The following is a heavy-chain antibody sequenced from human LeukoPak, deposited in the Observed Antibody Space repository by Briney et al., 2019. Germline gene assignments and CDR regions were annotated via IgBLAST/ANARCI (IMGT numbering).Heavy chain of an antibody. CDR2: IYSGGST. CDR3: ARDEIVPPGIFNFDY. D-gene: IGHD2-2*01. J-gene: IGHJ4*02. V-gene: IGHV3-53*01. Sequence: GGSLRLSCAASGFNYSSYTMSWVRQAPGKGLEWVSVIYSGGSTSYADSVKGRFTISRDNSKNTLFLQMNSLRAEDTAVYYCARDEIVPPGIFNFDYWGQGAQVTVSS. CDR1: GFNYSSYT.